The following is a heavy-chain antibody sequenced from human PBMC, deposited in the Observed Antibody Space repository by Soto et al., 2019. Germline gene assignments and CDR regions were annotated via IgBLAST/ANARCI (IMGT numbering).Heavy chain of an antibody. Sequence: GSGPTLVNPTQTLTLTCIFSGFSLRTSGVGVGWIRQPPGKALEWLGFIYWNDDKRYSPSLRSRLTITKDTSKNQVVLTMTNMDPVDTATYYCAKSGSSGWYGWFDPWGQGTLVTVSS. CDR2: IYWNDDK. CDR3: AKSGSSGWYGWFDP. D-gene: IGHD6-19*01. CDR1: GFSLRTSGVG. V-gene: IGHV2-5*01. J-gene: IGHJ5*02.